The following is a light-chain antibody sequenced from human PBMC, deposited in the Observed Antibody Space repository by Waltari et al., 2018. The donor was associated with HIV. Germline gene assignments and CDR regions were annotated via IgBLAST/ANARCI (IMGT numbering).Light chain of an antibody. J-gene: IGKJ4*01. CDR3: MQSLQSLT. V-gene: IGKV2-28*01. CDR2: LGS. Sequence: IVMTQSPLSLPVTPGEPASISSRSSQSLLNRAGYNFLDWYLQKTGQSPQLLIYLGSYRASGVPDRFSGFGTGTDFKLEISRVEAEDVGIYYCMQSLQSLTFGGGTKVEIK. CDR1: QSLLNRAGYNF.